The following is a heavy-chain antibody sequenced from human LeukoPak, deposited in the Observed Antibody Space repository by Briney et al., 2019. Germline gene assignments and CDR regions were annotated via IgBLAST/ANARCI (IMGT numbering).Heavy chain of an antibody. CDR1: GGSISSYY. D-gene: IGHD6-19*01. Sequence: SETLSLTCTVSGGSISSYYWSWIRQPPGKGLEWIGYIYYSGTTNYNPSLKSRVTISVDTSKNQFSLKLSSVTAADTAVYYCARDLGTRSSGWGVVTFDIWGQGTMVTVSS. V-gene: IGHV4-59*01. CDR2: IYYSGTT. J-gene: IGHJ3*02. CDR3: ARDLGTRSSGWGVVTFDI.